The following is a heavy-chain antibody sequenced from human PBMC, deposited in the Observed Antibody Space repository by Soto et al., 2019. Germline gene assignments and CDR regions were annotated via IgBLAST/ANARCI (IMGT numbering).Heavy chain of an antibody. CDR3: ARDRVTMIVVAPEEAFDI. Sequence: SVKVSFKDSGYTFTSYGISWVRQAPGQGREWMGWISAYNGNTNYAQKLQGRVTMTTDTSTSTAYMELRSLRSDDTAVYYCARDRVTMIVVAPEEAFDIWGQGTMVTVSS. J-gene: IGHJ3*02. D-gene: IGHD3-22*01. CDR1: GYTFTSYG. CDR2: ISAYNGNT. V-gene: IGHV1-18*01.